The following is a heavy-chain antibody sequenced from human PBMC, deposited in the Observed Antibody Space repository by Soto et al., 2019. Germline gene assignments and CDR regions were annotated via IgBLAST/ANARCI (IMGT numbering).Heavy chain of an antibody. Sequence: QVQLVESGGGVVQPGRSLRLSCAASGFTFSSYAMHWVRQAPGKGLEWVAFISYDGTSKFYADSGKGRFTISRDNSKNTLDLQINSLSVEDTALYYCSTERDSFDYWGQGTLVTVSS. CDR3: STERDSFDY. V-gene: IGHV3-30-3*01. CDR1: GFTFSSYA. J-gene: IGHJ4*02. CDR2: ISYDGTSK.